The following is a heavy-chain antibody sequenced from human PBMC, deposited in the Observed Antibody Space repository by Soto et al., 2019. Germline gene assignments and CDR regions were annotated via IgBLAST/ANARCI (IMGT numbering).Heavy chain of an antibody. Sequence: QVTLKESGPVLVKPTETLTLTCTVSGFSLSNARMGVSWIRQPPGKALEWLAHIFSNDEKSYSTSLKSRLTLSKDPSNSQVVCTRTNVDPVATATYYCARIQDVGPAGSLHRYFDLWGRGTLVTVSS. J-gene: IGHJ2*01. V-gene: IGHV2-26*01. CDR2: IFSNDEK. D-gene: IGHD2-2*01. CDR1: GFSLSNARMG. CDR3: ARIQDVGPAGSLHRYFDL.